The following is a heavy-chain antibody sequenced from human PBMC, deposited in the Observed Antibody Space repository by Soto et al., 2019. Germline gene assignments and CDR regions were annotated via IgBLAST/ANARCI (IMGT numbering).Heavy chain of an antibody. CDR1: GGTFSSYA. J-gene: IGHJ6*02. D-gene: IGHD3-3*01. V-gene: IGHV1-69*01. CDR3: ARDWKDYDFWSGWYGMDV. Sequence: QVQLVQSGAEVKKPGSSVKVSCKASGGTFSSYAISWVRQAPGQGLEWMGGIIPIFGTANYAQKFQGRVTITADESTSTAYMELSSLRSEDTAVYYCARDWKDYDFWSGWYGMDVWGQGTTVTVSS. CDR2: IIPIFGTA.